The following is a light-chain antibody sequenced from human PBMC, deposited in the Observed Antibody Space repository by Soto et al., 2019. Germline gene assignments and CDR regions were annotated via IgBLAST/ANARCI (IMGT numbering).Light chain of an antibody. Sequence: EIVLTQSPGTLSVSPAERATLSCRASQSVSSNLAWYQQKPGQAPSLLIYGASTRATGIPARFSGSGSGTEFTITISSLQSEDFAVYYCQKYNNWPLTFGQGKRLEIK. CDR1: QSVSSN. J-gene: IGKJ5*01. CDR2: GAS. CDR3: QKYNNWPLT. V-gene: IGKV3-15*01.